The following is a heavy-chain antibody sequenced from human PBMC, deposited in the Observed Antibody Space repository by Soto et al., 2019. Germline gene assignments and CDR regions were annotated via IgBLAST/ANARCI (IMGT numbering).Heavy chain of an antibody. CDR2: MNEDGGTT. CDR3: ASVLSGRADV. CDR1: GFTFSSYW. J-gene: IGHJ6*02. D-gene: IGHD3-10*01. Sequence: EVQLVESGGGLVRPGGSLRLSCAASGFTFSSYWMHWVRQAPGKGLVWVSRMNEDGGTTDYADSVKGRFTISRDNAKNALYLQMNSLRVEHTAVYYSASVLSGRADVWGQGTTVTVSS. V-gene: IGHV3-74*02.